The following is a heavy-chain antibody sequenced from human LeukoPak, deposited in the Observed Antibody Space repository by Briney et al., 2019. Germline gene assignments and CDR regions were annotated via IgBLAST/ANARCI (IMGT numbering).Heavy chain of an antibody. J-gene: IGHJ6*02. V-gene: IGHV3-21*01. CDR2: ISSSSSYI. CDR1: GFTFSSYS. D-gene: IGHD2-2*01. Sequence: GGSLRLSCAASGFTFSSYSMNWVRQAPGKGLEWVSSISSSSSYIYYADSVKGRFTISRDNAKNSLYLQMTSLRAEDTAVYYCAREVRGYCSSTSCFYYYGMDVWGQGTTVTVSS. CDR3: AREVRGYCSSTSCFYYYGMDV.